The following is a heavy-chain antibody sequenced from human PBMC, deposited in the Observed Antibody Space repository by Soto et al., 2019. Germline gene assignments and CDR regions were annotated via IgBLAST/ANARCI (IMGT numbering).Heavy chain of an antibody. D-gene: IGHD4-17*01. CDR1: GFTFSSYW. J-gene: IGHJ4*02. Sequence: EVQLVESGGGLVQPGGSLRLSCAASGFTFSSYWMHWVRQAPGKGLVWVSRIHSDGGTTTYADSVKGRFTMSRDNAKNTLYLQMNSLRADDTAVYYCASTYGSNSHFDYCGQGTLVTVSS. CDR2: IHSDGGTT. V-gene: IGHV3-74*01. CDR3: ASTYGSNSHFDY.